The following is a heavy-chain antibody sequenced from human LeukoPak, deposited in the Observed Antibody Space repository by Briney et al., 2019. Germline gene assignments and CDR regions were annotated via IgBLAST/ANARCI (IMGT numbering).Heavy chain of an antibody. J-gene: IGHJ4*02. D-gene: IGHD3-9*01. CDR3: ARAPLILNAESSYYFDY. CDR2: IIPIFGTA. Sequence: SVKVSCKASGGTFSSYAISWVRQAPGQGLEWMGKIIPIFGTANYAQKFQGRVTITTDESTSTAYMELSSLRSEDTAVYYCARAPLILNAESSYYFDYWGQGTLVTVSS. V-gene: IGHV1-69*05. CDR1: GGTFSSYA.